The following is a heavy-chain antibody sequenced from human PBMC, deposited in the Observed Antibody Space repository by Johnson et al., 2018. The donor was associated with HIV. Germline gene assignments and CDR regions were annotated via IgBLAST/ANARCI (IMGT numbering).Heavy chain of an antibody. CDR1: AFTFSSYG. J-gene: IGHJ3*02. V-gene: IGHV3-30*02. Sequence: QVQLVESGGGVVQPGGSLRLSCAASAFTFSSYGMHWVRQAPGKGLEWVALIRWDGSNKDYEDSVKGRFTISRDNSKNTLYLQMNSLRAEDTAVYHCAKGRDGYALTTDAFDIWGQGTMVTVSS. D-gene: IGHD5-24*01. CDR3: AKGRDGYALTTDAFDI. CDR2: IRWDGSNK.